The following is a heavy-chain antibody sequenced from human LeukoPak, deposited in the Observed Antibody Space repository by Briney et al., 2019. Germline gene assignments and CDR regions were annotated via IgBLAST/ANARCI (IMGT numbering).Heavy chain of an antibody. CDR1: GYTFTSYY. J-gene: IGHJ6*03. Sequence: GASVKVSCKASGYTFTSYYMHWVRQAPGQGLEWMGWINTNTGNPTYAQGFTGRFVFSLDTSVSTAYLQISSLKAEDTAVYYCARDPYSGSYWADYYYYMDVWGKGTTVTISS. CDR3: ARDPYSGSYWADYYYYMDV. V-gene: IGHV7-4-1*02. CDR2: INTNTGNP. D-gene: IGHD1-26*01.